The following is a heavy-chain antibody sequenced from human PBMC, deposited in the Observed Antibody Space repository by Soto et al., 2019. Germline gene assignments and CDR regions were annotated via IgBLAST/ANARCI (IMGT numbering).Heavy chain of an antibody. CDR3: GAGPLFPYYYYGMDA. V-gene: IGHV1-58*01. J-gene: IGHJ6*02. Sequence: SVKVSCKASGFTFTSSAVQWVRQARGQRLEWIGWIVVGSGNTTYAQKFQERVTITRDMSTSTAYMELSSLRSADTAGSYCGAGPLFPYYYYGMDAWGQGTTVTV. CDR1: GFTFTSSA. CDR2: IVVGSGNT.